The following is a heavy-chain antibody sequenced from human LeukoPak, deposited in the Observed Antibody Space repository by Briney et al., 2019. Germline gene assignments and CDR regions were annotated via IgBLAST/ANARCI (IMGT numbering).Heavy chain of an antibody. Sequence: GASVKVSCKASGGTFSSYAISWVRQAPGQGLEWMGRFIPILGIANYAQKFQGRVTITADKSTSTAYMELSSLRSEDTAVYYCARLLTGFGGVIPYDYWGQGTLVTVSS. J-gene: IGHJ4*02. CDR2: FIPILGIA. CDR1: GGTFSSYA. D-gene: IGHD3-16*02. CDR3: ARLLTGFGGVIPYDY. V-gene: IGHV1-69*04.